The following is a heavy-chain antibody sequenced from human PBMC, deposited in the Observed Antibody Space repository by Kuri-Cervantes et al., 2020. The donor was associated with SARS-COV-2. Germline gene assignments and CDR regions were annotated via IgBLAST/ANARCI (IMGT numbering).Heavy chain of an antibody. Sequence: GESLKISCAASGFTFSGHWIHWVRQAPGKGLEWVSVIYSGGSTHYADSVKGRFTISRDNSKNTLYLQMNSLRAEDTAVYYCAREAAAGGVLRGYWGQGTLVTVSS. V-gene: IGHV3-53*01. CDR2: IYSGGST. D-gene: IGHD6-13*01. CDR1: GFTFSGHW. CDR3: AREAAAGGVLRGY. J-gene: IGHJ4*02.